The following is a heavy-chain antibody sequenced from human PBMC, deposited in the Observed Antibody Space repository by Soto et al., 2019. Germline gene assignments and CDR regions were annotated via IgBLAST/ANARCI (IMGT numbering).Heavy chain of an antibody. Sequence: SVKVSCKASGGTFSSYAISWVRQAPGQGLEWMGGIIPIFGTANYAQKFQGRVTITADESTSTAYMELSSLRSEDTAVYYCARALRFLEWPYYYYGMDVWGQGTTVTVSS. CDR2: IIPIFGTA. J-gene: IGHJ6*02. V-gene: IGHV1-69*13. D-gene: IGHD3-3*01. CDR3: ARALRFLEWPYYYYGMDV. CDR1: GGTFSSYA.